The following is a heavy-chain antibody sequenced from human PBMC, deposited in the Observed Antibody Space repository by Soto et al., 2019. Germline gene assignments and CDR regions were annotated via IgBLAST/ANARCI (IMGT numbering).Heavy chain of an antibody. V-gene: IGHV3-23*01. CDR2: ITDTGGDA. CDR3: ARGSTDSYPGSRIFDF. Sequence: TGGSLRLSXVASGLTFGSRAMSWVRQAPGEGLQWVSTITDTGGDAKYADSVRGRFVISRDNSKKTLYLQMTSLTAEDSAMYFRARGSTDSYPGSRIFDFWGRGTLVTVSS. D-gene: IGHD3-10*01. J-gene: IGHJ4*02. CDR1: GLTFGSRA.